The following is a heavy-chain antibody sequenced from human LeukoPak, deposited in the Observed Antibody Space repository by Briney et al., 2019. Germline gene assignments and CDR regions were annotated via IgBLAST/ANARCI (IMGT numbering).Heavy chain of an antibody. CDR3: AKRGPGSPQSGKYYFDY. Sequence: GGSLRLSCAASGFTFSSYGMHWVRQAPGKGLEWVAVISYDGSNKYYADSVKGRFTISRDNSKNTLYLQMNSLRAEDTAVYYCAKRGPGSPQSGKYYFDYWGQGTLVTVSS. CDR1: GFTFSSYG. V-gene: IGHV3-30*18. D-gene: IGHD3-10*01. J-gene: IGHJ4*02. CDR2: ISYDGSNK.